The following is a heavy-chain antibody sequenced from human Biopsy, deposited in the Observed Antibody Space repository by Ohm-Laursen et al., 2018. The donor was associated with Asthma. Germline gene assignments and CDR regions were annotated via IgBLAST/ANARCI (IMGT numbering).Heavy chain of an antibody. Sequence: SLRLSCTASGFSGLTFRDFGMHWVRQAPGKGLEWVAATTFDGGTQYYTDSVRGRFTISRDFSKNTLHLQMHSLRVEDTAVYYCARGDSSGWSHYYFDYWGQGTLVTVSS. CDR3: ARGDSSGWSHYYFDY. D-gene: IGHD6-19*01. CDR2: TTFDGGTQ. J-gene: IGHJ4*02. V-gene: IGHV3-30*03. CDR1: GFSGLTFRDFG.